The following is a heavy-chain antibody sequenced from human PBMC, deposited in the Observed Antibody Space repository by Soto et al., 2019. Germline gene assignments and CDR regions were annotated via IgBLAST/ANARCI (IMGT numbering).Heavy chain of an antibody. V-gene: IGHV1-24*01. D-gene: IGHD1-26*01. J-gene: IGHJ4*02. Sequence: QVQLLQSGAEVKKPGASVRVSCKVSGYTLTELSMHWVRQTLGKGLEWMGGFDPEDGETLYAQKFQGRVTVTEDTSTDTAYMELNSLRFEDTAVYYCATIWVGSGSYYMRSYHFDYWGQGTLVTVSS. CDR1: GYTLTELS. CDR2: FDPEDGET. CDR3: ATIWVGSGSYYMRSYHFDY.